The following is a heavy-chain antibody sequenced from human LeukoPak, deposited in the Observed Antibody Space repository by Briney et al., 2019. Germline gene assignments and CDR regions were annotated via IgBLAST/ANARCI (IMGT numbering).Heavy chain of an antibody. CDR3: ARDLWELPFDY. CDR1: GGSISSYY. Sequence: SETLSLTCTVSGGSISSYYWSWIRQPPGKGLEWIGYIYYSGSTNYNPSLKSRVTISVDTSKNQFSLKLSSVTAADTAVYYCARDLWELPFDYWGQGTLVTVSS. CDR2: IYYSGST. D-gene: IGHD1-26*01. V-gene: IGHV4-59*12. J-gene: IGHJ4*02.